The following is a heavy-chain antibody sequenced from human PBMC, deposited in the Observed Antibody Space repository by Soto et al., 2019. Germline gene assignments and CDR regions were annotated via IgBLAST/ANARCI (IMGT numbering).Heavy chain of an antibody. CDR2: MTWNGDSV. CDR1: GFTFDDYA. V-gene: IGHV3-9*01. Sequence: PGGSLRLSCAASGFTFDDYAMHWVRQAPGKGLEWVSGMTWNGDSVDYGDSVKGRFAISRDNAKNSLYLQMDSLRAEDTALYYCAKVAIRIVVGGPFDYWGQGTLVTVSS. D-gene: IGHD3-22*01. J-gene: IGHJ4*02. CDR3: AKVAIRIVVGGPFDY.